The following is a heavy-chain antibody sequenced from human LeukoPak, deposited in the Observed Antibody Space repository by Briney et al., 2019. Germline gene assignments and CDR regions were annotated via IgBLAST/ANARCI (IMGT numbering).Heavy chain of an antibody. CDR2: ISTRGNT. CDR3: VRNWDY. J-gene: IGHJ4*02. Sequence: PSETLSLTCSVSGDFISNRYWSWVRQSAGKGLEWIGRISTRGNTNYNPSLKSRVTMSVDTSNKHFSLKLTSVTAADTAVYYCVRNWDYWGQGTLVTVSS. V-gene: IGHV4-4*07. CDR1: GDFISNRY. D-gene: IGHD1-1*01.